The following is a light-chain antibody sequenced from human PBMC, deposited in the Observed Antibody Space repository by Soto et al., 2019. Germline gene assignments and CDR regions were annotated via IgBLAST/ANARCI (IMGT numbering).Light chain of an antibody. J-gene: IGLJ2*01. CDR3: QTWGSGIVV. CDR1: SGHSNYA. Sequence: QLVLTQSPSASASLGASVKLTCTLSSGHSNYAIAWHQQQSEKGPRYLMKLNSDGSHSKGDGIPDRFSGSSSEAERYLTVSRLQSEDEADYYCQTWGSGIVVFGGGTKLTVL. V-gene: IGLV4-69*01. CDR2: LNSDGSH.